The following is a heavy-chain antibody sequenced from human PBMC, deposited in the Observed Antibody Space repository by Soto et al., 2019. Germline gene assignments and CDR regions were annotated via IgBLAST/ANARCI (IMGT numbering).Heavy chain of an antibody. CDR3: ARSESGYNYDLAAV. D-gene: IGHD5-18*01. CDR2: IYPGDSDT. CDR1: GYSFTRCW. J-gene: IGHJ6*02. V-gene: IGHV5-51*01. Sequence: PGEALKISCRGSGYSFTRCWIGWVRQMPGKSLEWMGIIYPGDSDTRYSPSFQGQVTISADMSVSTAYLQWSSLKASVTAIYYCARSESGYNYDLAAVWGQRSTVTVSS.